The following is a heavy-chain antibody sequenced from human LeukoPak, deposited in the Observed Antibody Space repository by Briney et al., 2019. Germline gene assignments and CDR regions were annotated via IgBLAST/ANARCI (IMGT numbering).Heavy chain of an antibody. V-gene: IGHV3-23*01. Sequence: TGGSLRLSCAASGFTFSSYAMSWVRQAPGKGLEWVSAISGSGGSTYYADSVKGRFTISRDNSKNTLYLQMNSLRAEDTAVYYCARYSGYSYGYNFDYWGQGTLVTVSS. J-gene: IGHJ4*02. CDR3: ARYSGYSYGYNFDY. CDR1: GFTFSSYA. CDR2: ISGSGGST. D-gene: IGHD5-18*01.